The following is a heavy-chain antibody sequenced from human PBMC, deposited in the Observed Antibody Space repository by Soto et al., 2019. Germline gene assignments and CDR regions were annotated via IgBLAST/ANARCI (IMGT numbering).Heavy chain of an antibody. Sequence: GESLKISCKGSGYSFTSYWIGWVRQMPGKGLEWMGIIYPGDSDTRYSPSFQGQVTISADKSISTAYLQWSSLKASDTAMYYCARQAGTAAMGRHYYYYYMDVWGKGTTGTVSS. V-gene: IGHV5-51*01. CDR3: ARQAGTAAMGRHYYYYYMDV. J-gene: IGHJ6*03. CDR1: GYSFTSYW. CDR2: IYPGDSDT. D-gene: IGHD2-2*01.